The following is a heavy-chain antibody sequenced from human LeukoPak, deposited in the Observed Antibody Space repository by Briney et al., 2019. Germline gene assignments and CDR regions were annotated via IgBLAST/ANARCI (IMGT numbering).Heavy chain of an antibody. CDR3: AKDQGFDYYDSSGYYLDY. CDR2: ISGRGNYI. D-gene: IGHD3-22*01. CDR1: GFTFSSHN. Sequence: GGSLGLSCAASGFTFSSHNMNWVRQAPGRGLEWVSSISGRGNYIFYADSVKGRFTISRDSAKNSLSLQMNSLRAEDTAVYYCAKDQGFDYYDSSGYYLDYWGQGTLVTVSS. V-gene: IGHV3-21*01. J-gene: IGHJ4*02.